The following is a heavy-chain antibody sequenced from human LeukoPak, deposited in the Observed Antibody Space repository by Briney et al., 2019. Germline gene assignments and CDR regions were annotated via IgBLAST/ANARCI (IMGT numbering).Heavy chain of an antibody. D-gene: IGHD3-22*01. Sequence: GGSLRLSCAASGFTFSNYAMSWVRQAPGKGLEWVSAISGSGGSTYYADSVKGRFAISRDNSKNTLYLQMNSLRADTAVYYCAKDSSQYHYDSSGLLQGDSYFDYWGQGTLVTVSS. CDR2: ISGSGGST. J-gene: IGHJ4*02. V-gene: IGHV3-23*01. CDR3: AKDSSQYHYDSSGLLQGDSYFDY. CDR1: GFTFSNYA.